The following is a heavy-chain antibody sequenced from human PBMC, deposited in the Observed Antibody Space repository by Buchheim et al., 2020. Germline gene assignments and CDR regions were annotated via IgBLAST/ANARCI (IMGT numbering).Heavy chain of an antibody. J-gene: IGHJ4*02. V-gene: IGHV4-59*01. CDR2: IYYSGST. CDR1: GGSISSYY. CDR3: ARGYGAAAPIDY. D-gene: IGHD6-13*01. Sequence: QVQLQESGPGLVKPSETLSLTCTVSGGSISSYYESWIRQPPGKGLEWIGYIYYSGSTNYNPSLKSRVTISVDTSKNQFSLKLSSVTAADTAVYYCARGYGAAAPIDYWGQGTL.